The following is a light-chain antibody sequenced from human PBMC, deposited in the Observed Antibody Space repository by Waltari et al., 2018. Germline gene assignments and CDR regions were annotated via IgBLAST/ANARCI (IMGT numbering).Light chain of an antibody. Sequence: QSALTPPPPASGSPGTSVTIPCPGTSSDVGGYKFVSWYQQHPGRAPKLMIYEVNQRPSGVPDRFSGSKSGNTASLTVSGLQAEDEADYYCSSYAGSNNLVFGTGTKVTVL. V-gene: IGLV2-8*01. J-gene: IGLJ1*01. CDR1: SSDVGGYKF. CDR2: EVN. CDR3: SSYAGSNNLV.